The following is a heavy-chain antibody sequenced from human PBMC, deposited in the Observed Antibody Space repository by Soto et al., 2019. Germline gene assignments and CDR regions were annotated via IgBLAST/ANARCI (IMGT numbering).Heavy chain of an antibody. D-gene: IGHD2-21*01. V-gene: IGHV3-66*01. Sequence: GGSLRLSCAASGFTVSRSYMSWVRQAPGKGLEWVSTVYSDDSTYYADSVKGRFSISRDNSENTLYLQMHSLRAEDTAVYYCAIKSGRDWDEYFQHWGQGTLVTVSS. J-gene: IGHJ1*01. CDR1: GFTVSRSY. CDR2: VYSDDST. CDR3: AIKSGRDWDEYFQH.